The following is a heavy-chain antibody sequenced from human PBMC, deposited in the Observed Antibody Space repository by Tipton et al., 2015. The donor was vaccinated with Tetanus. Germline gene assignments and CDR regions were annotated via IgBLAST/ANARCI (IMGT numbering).Heavy chain of an antibody. Sequence: SLRLSCAASGFTFSSYGMHWVRQAPGKGLEWVAVISYDGSNKYYADSVKGRFTISRDNSKNTLYLQMNSLRAEDTAVYYCAKDRITQYYFDYWGQGTLVTVSS. CDR1: GFTFSSYG. V-gene: IGHV3-30*18. CDR3: AKDRITQYYFDY. D-gene: IGHD3-10*01. J-gene: IGHJ4*02. CDR2: ISYDGSNK.